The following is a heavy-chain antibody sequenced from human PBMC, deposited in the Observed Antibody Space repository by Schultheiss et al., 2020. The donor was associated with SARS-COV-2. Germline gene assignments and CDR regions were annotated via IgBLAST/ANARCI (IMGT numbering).Heavy chain of an antibody. J-gene: IGHJ4*02. Sequence: SETLSLTCTVSGYSITSGHYWGWIRQPPGKGLEWIGSIYHSGSTYYNPSLKSRVTISVDTSKNQFSLKLNSVAAADTAVFYCARVYSGRYFEYWGQGTLVTVSS. CDR1: GYSITSGHY. D-gene: IGHD1-26*01. V-gene: IGHV4-38-2*02. CDR3: ARVYSGRYFEY. CDR2: IYHSGST.